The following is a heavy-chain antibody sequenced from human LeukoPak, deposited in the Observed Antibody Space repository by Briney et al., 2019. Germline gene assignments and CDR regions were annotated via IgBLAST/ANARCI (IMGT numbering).Heavy chain of an antibody. V-gene: IGHV3-7*01. CDR2: INQGGGDK. Sequence: GGSLRLSCAASGFTFSGHLMGWVRQAPGKGLEWVANINQGGGDKYYVDSVKGRFTISRDNANNLLYLQMNSLRGEDTAVYYCTRDRSRAEDNWGQGTLVTVSS. CDR3: TRDRSRAEDN. D-gene: IGHD1-14*01. CDR1: GFTFSGHL. J-gene: IGHJ4*02.